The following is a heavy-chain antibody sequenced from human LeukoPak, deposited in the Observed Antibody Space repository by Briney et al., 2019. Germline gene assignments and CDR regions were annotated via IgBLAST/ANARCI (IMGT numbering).Heavy chain of an antibody. CDR2: ISGSGGST. CDR3: AKDISEYSSGWYFDY. D-gene: IGHD6-19*01. J-gene: IGHJ4*02. V-gene: IGHV3-23*01. CDR1: GFTFSSYA. Sequence: GGSLRVSCAASGFTFSSYAMSWVRQAPGEGLEWVSGISGSGGSTYYADSVKGRFTISRDNFKNTLYLQMNGLGAEDTAVYYCAKDISEYSSGWYFDYWGQGTLVTVSS.